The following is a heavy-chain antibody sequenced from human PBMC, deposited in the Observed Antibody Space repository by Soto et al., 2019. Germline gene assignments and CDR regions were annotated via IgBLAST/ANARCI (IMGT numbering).Heavy chain of an antibody. D-gene: IGHD3-10*01. J-gene: IGHJ4*02. V-gene: IGHV3-23*01. CDR2: ISGSGGVT. CDR3: AKNRQFRSYYESAGHYDN. Sequence: EVELLESGGGLVQPGGSLRLSCVASGFPFKNYEMRWIRQAPGKGLEWVSGISGSGGVTYYADSVKGRFTISRDNSKNTLYLQMNSLRAEDTAIYYCAKNRQFRSYYESAGHYDNWGQGTLVTVSS. CDR1: GFPFKNYE.